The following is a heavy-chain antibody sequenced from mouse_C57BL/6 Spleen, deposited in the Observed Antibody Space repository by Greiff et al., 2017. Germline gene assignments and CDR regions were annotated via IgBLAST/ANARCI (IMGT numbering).Heavy chain of an antibody. D-gene: IGHD4-1*01. V-gene: IGHV1-64*01. CDR3: ARSGEEGAMDY. Sequence: QVQLQQPGAELVKPGASVKLSCKASGYTFTSYWMHWVKQRPGQGLEWIGMIHPNSGSTNYNEKFKSKATLTVDKSSSTAYMQLSSLTSEDSAVXYCARSGEEGAMDYWGQGTSVTVSS. CDR2: IHPNSGST. J-gene: IGHJ4*01. CDR1: GYTFTSYW.